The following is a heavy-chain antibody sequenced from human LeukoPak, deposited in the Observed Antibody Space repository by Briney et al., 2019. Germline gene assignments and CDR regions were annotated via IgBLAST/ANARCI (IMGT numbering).Heavy chain of an antibody. D-gene: IGHD1-14*01. J-gene: IGHJ6*03. Sequence: PSETLSLTCAVSGGSITSSNWWNWVRQPPGKGLEWIGEIYHSGSTNYNPSLKSRVTISVDKSKNQFSLKLSSVTAADTAVYYCARDLPYMGYMDVWGKGTTVTVSS. CDR2: IYHSGST. CDR1: GGSITSSNW. V-gene: IGHV4-4*02. CDR3: ARDLPYMGYMDV.